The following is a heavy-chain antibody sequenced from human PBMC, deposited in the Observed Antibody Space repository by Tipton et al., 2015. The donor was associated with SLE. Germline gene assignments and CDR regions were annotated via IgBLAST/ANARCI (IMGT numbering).Heavy chain of an antibody. CDR1: GGSISSYY. Sequence: LVQSSETLSLTCTVSGGSISSYYWSWIRQPPGKGLEWIGYIYYSGSTNYNPSLKSRVTISVDTSKNQFSLKLSSVTAADTAVYYCARDGFWSAQGAFDIWGQGTMVTVSS. CDR3: ARDGFWSAQGAFDI. CDR2: IYYSGST. J-gene: IGHJ3*02. D-gene: IGHD3-3*01. V-gene: IGHV4-59*01.